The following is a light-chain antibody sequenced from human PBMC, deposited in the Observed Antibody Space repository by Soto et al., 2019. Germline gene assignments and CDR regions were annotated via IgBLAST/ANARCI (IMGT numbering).Light chain of an antibody. CDR1: STDFVSYNR. J-gene: IGLJ1*01. V-gene: IGLV1-44*01. CDR2: SNN. CDR3: AAWDDSLNGYV. Sequence: QSVLTQPPSVSGSPGQSVTISCTGTSTDFVSYNRVSWYQQPPGTAPKLLIYSNNQRPSGVPDRFSGSKSGTSASLAISGLQSEDEADYYCAAWDDSLNGYVFGTGTKVTVL.